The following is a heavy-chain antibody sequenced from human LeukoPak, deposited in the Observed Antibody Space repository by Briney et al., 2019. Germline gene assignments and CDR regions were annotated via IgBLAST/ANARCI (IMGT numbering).Heavy chain of an antibody. D-gene: IGHD2-2*01. CDR1: GFSFSSYA. CDR2: ITSSSSTT. CDR3: ATSSKGYYYYGMDV. J-gene: IGHJ6*02. V-gene: IGHV3-48*02. Sequence: GGSLRLSCAASGFSFSSYAVSWVRQAPGKGLEWVSYITSSSSTTYYADSVKGRFTISRDNAKNSLYLQMNSLRDEDTAVYYCATSSKGYYYYGMDVWGQGTTVTVSS.